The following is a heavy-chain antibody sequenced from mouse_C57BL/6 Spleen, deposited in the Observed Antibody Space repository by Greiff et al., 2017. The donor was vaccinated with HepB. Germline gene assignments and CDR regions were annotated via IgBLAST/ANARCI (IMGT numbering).Heavy chain of an antibody. CDR3: ATDGNYISAMDY. V-gene: IGHV14-1*01. D-gene: IGHD2-1*01. CDR1: GFNIKDYY. Sequence: VQLQQSGAELVRPGASVKLSCTASGFNIKDYYMHWVKQRPEQGLEWIGRISTEDGDTGYAPKFQGKATMTADTSSNTAYLQLSSLTSEDTAVYYCATDGNYISAMDYWGQGTSVTVSS. J-gene: IGHJ4*01. CDR2: ISTEDGDT.